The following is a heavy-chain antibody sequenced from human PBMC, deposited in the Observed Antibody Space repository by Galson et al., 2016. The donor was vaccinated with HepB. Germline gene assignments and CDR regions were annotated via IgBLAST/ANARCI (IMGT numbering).Heavy chain of an antibody. CDR3: TRTDISTWEGYFDY. V-gene: IGHV3-33*01. Sequence: SLRLSCAASSFIFTDYGMHWARQAPGKGLEWVAAIWFDGTNEIYADSVKGRFTISRDNSKNAIYLQMNSLRAEDTDVYYCTRTDISTWEGYFDYWGQGTLVTVSS. J-gene: IGHJ4*02. CDR1: SFIFTDYG. CDR2: IWFDGTNE. D-gene: IGHD6-13*01.